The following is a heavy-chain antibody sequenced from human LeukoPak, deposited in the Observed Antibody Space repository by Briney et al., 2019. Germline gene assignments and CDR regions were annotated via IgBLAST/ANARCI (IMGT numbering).Heavy chain of an antibody. V-gene: IGHV3-23*01. CDR1: GFTFSSYA. D-gene: IGHD3-16*02. CDR3: AKVSSTYYYYMDV. CDR2: LSGSGGST. Sequence: GGSLRLSCAASGFTFSSYAMSWVRQAPGKGLEWVSALSGSGGSTYYADSVKGRFTISRDNSRNTLYLQMNSLRAEDTAVYYCAKVSSTYYYYMDVWGKGTTVTVSS. J-gene: IGHJ6*03.